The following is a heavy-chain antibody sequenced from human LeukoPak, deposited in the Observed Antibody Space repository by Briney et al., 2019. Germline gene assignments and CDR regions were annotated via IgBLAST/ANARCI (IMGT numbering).Heavy chain of an antibody. CDR3: AKDLSGRKGPFDY. D-gene: IGHD3-10*01. J-gene: IGHJ4*02. CDR2: ISSDGSNA. CDR1: GGTFSSYA. Sequence: SCKASGGTFSSYAISWVRQAPGKGLEWVAVISSDGSNAYYADSVKGRFTMSRDNSKNTLFVQMNSLRAEDMAVYYCAKDLSGRKGPFDYWGQGTLVTVSS. V-gene: IGHV3-30*04.